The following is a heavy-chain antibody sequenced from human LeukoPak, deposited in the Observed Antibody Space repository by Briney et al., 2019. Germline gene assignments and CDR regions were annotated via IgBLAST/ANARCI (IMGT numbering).Heavy chain of an antibody. Sequence: GGSLRLSCAASGFTFSNAWMSWVRQAPGKGLEWVSVIYSGGSTYYADSVKGRFTISRDNSKNTLYLQMNSLRAEDTAVYYCARDDSRGYFDYWGQGTLVTVSS. CDR2: IYSGGST. CDR1: GFTFSNAW. D-gene: IGHD2-21*01. V-gene: IGHV3-53*01. J-gene: IGHJ4*02. CDR3: ARDDSRGYFDY.